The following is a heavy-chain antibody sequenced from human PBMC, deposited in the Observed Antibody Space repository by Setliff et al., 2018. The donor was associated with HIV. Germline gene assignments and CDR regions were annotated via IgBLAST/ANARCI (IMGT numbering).Heavy chain of an antibody. J-gene: IGHJ5*02. CDR3: ARILVAAAGTGFDP. Sequence: SETLSLTCAVYGGSLSGFYWTFIRQSPGKGLEWIGNIHYTGISDINPSLKRRATISLDRPKIQFSLKVSSVTAADTAVYYCARILVAAAGTGFDPWGQGILVTVSS. CDR1: GGSLSGFY. D-gene: IGHD6-13*01. V-gene: IGHV4-34*11. CDR2: IHYTGIS.